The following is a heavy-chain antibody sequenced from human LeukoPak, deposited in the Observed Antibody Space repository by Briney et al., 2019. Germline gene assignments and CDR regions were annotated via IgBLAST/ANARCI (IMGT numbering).Heavy chain of an antibody. V-gene: IGHV3-66*01. CDR2: IYSGGST. CDR1: GFTVSSNY. D-gene: IGHD1-26*01. J-gene: IGHJ3*02. CDR3: ARVIGGSYQDAFDI. Sequence: GGSLRLSCAASGFTVSSNYMSWVRQAPGKGLEWVSVIYSGGSTYYADSVKGRFTISRDNSKNTLYLQMNSLRAEDTAVYYCARVIGGSYQDAFDIWGQGTMVTVSS.